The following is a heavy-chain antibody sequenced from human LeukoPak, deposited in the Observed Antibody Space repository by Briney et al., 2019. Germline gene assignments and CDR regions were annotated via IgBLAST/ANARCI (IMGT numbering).Heavy chain of an antibody. CDR2: LSGSGAGT. J-gene: IGHJ6*02. V-gene: IGHV3-23*01. Sequence: PGGSLRLSCAASGFTFSDYALGWVRQAPGGGLGWVATLSGSGAGTYYSDSVQGRFTISRDNSKRTLFLQMNSLRAEDTAVYHCATDILTGYYPLYYFYGMDVWGQGTTVTVSS. D-gene: IGHD3-9*01. CDR1: GFTFSDYA. CDR3: ATDILTGYYPLYYFYGMDV.